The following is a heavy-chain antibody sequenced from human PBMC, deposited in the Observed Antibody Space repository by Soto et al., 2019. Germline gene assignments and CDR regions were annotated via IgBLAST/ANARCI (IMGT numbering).Heavy chain of an antibody. CDR1: GFTFSSYA. V-gene: IGHV3-30-3*01. CDR2: ISYDGSNK. D-gene: IGHD3-9*01. J-gene: IGHJ6*02. Sequence: GGSLRLSCAASGFTFSSYAMHWVRQAPGKGLEWVAVISYDGSNKYYADSVKGRFTISRDNSKNTLYLQMNSLRAEDTAVYYCARVLYDILTGYYYYGMDVWGQGTTVTVSS. CDR3: ARVLYDILTGYYYYGMDV.